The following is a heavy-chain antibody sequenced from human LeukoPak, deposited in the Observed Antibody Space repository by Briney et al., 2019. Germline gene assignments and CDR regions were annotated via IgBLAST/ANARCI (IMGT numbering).Heavy chain of an antibody. Sequence: PSETLSLTCTVSGGYISSYYCSWLRQPAGKGLEWIGRIYTSGSTNYNASLKSRVSMSVDTSKNQFSLKLSSVTAADTAVFYCARENSGSYREFDYWGQGTLVTVSS. V-gene: IGHV4-4*07. D-gene: IGHD1-26*01. CDR1: GGYISSYY. CDR3: ARENSGSYREFDY. CDR2: IYTSGST. J-gene: IGHJ4*02.